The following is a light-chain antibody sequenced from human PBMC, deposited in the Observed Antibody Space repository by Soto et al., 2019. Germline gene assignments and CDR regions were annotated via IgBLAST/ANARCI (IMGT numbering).Light chain of an antibody. Sequence: QSALTQPASVSGSPGQSVTISCSGSSSDVGAYNYVSWYQRHPGKAPKLMIYDVTNRPSGVSNRFSGSKSGNTASLTISGLQAEDEADYFCSSYTSSSTVVFGGGTKGTVL. V-gene: IGLV2-14*01. CDR3: SSYTSSSTVV. CDR1: SSDVGAYNY. CDR2: DVT. J-gene: IGLJ3*02.